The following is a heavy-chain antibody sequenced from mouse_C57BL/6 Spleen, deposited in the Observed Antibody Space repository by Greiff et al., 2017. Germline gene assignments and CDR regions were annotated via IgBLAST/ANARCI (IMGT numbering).Heavy chain of an antibody. CDR2: INYDGSST. V-gene: IGHV5-16*01. CDR3: ARSAYYSNYFFDY. D-gene: IGHD2-5*01. Sequence: EVQLVESEGGLVQPGSSMKLSCTASGFTFSDYYMAWVRQVPEKGLEWVANINYDGSSTYYLDSLKSRFIISRDNAKNILYLQMSSLKSEDTATYYCARSAYYSNYFFDYWGQGTTLTVSS. J-gene: IGHJ2*01. CDR1: GFTFSDYY.